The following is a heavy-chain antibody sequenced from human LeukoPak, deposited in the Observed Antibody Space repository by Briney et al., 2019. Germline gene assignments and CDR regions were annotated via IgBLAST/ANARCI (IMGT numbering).Heavy chain of an antibody. V-gene: IGHV3-11*04. D-gene: IGHD2-2*01. CDR3: ARDDLYCSSTSCYAKYFDY. CDR1: GFTFSDYY. CDR2: ISSSGSTI. Sequence: GGSLRLSCAASGFTFSDYYMSWIRQAPGKGLEWVPYISSSGSTIYYADSVKGRFTISRDNAKNSLYLQMNSLRAEDTAVYYCARDDLYCSSTSCYAKYFDYWGQGTLVTVSS. J-gene: IGHJ4*02.